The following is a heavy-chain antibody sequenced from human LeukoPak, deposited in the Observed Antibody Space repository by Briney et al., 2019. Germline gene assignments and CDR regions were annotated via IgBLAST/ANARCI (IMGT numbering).Heavy chain of an antibody. D-gene: IGHD1-14*01. Sequence: GGSLRLSCAASGFTLRTYAMHWVRQAPGKGLEWVAVIWPDGSKKFYADSVKGRFTISRDNSNHTLYLQMNSLSSEDTALYCCAKIASSAEPNFDYLGQGILLTVSS. CDR2: IWPDGSKK. CDR1: GFTLRTYA. CDR3: AKIASSAEPNFDY. J-gene: IGHJ4*02. V-gene: IGHV3-33*06.